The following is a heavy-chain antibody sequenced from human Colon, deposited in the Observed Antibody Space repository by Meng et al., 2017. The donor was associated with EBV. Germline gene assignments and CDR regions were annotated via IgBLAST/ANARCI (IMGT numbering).Heavy chain of an antibody. CDR1: GFSFSSYA. Sequence: EVQLLESXGGLVQPGGSLRLSCAASGFSFSSYAMSWVRQAPGKGLEWVSAINGAGVSTYYADSVKGRFTISRDNSKNTLYLQMNTLRAEDTAVYYCAKNRLWFGEYWGQGTLVTVSS. D-gene: IGHD3-10*01. V-gene: IGHV3-23*01. CDR3: AKNRLWFGEY. J-gene: IGHJ4*02. CDR2: INGAGVST.